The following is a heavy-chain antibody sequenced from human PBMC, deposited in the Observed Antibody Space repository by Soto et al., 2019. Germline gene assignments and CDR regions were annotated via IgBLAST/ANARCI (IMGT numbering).Heavy chain of an antibody. D-gene: IGHD3-10*01. CDR1: GFTFSSYA. J-gene: IGHJ4*02. CDR3: ANMGVLRGLPADY. Sequence: EVQLLESGGGLVQPGGSLRLSCAASGFTFSSYAMSWVRQAPGKGLEWVSAISGSGGSTYYADSVKGRFTISRDNSKYTLYLQMNSLRAEDTAVYYCANMGVLRGLPADYWGQGTLVTVSS. CDR2: ISGSGGST. V-gene: IGHV3-23*01.